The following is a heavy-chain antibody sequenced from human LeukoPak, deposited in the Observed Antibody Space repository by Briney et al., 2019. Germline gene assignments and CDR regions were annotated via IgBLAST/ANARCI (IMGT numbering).Heavy chain of an antibody. Sequence: SETLSLTCAVSGGSTSSGGYSWSWIRQPPGKGLEWIGYIYHSGSTTYNPSLKSRVTISVDTSRNQFSLKLSSVTAADTAVYYCARSRSGYSYDHAAFEIWGQGTMVTVSS. J-gene: IGHJ3*02. CDR1: GGSTSSGGYS. V-gene: IGHV4-30-2*02. CDR3: ARSRSGYSYDHAAFEI. CDR2: IYHSGST. D-gene: IGHD5-18*01.